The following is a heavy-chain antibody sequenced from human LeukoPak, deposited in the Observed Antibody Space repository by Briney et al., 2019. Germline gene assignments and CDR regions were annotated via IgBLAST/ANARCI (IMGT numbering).Heavy chain of an antibody. V-gene: IGHV3-48*03. CDR1: GFTFSSYE. CDR2: ISSSGSTI. J-gene: IGHJ4*02. CDR3: ARDSNPAFLFDGSDY. Sequence: GGSLRLSCAASGFTFSSYEMNWVRQAPGKGLEWVSYISSSGSTIYYADSVKGRFTISRDNAKNSLYLQMNSLRAEDTAVYYCARDSNPAFLFDGSDYWGQGTLVTVSS.